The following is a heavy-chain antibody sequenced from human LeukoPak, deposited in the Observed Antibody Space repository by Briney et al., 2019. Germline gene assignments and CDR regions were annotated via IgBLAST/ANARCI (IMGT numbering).Heavy chain of an antibody. D-gene: IGHD5-18*01. V-gene: IGHV4-38-2*02. CDR1: GYSISSGYY. Sequence: SETLSLTCTVSGYSISSGYYWGWIRQPPGRGLEWIGSIYHSGSTYYNPSLKSRVTISVDTSKNQFSLKLSSVTAADTAVYYCAKGARGYSYGPVAWGQGTMVTVSS. J-gene: IGHJ3*01. CDR3: AKGARGYSYGPVA. CDR2: IYHSGST.